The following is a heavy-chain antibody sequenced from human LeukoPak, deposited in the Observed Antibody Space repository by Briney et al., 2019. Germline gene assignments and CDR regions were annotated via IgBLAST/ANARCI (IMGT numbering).Heavy chain of an antibody. Sequence: PGGSLRLSCAASGFTFSSYAMSWVRQAPGKGLEWVSAISGSGGSTYYADSVKGRFTIPRDNSKNTLYLQMNSLRAEDTAVYYCAKQGELSLRYYYYYMDVWGKGTTVTVSS. CDR1: GFTFSSYA. J-gene: IGHJ6*03. CDR3: AKQGELSLRYYYYYMDV. D-gene: IGHD3-16*02. V-gene: IGHV3-23*01. CDR2: ISGSGGST.